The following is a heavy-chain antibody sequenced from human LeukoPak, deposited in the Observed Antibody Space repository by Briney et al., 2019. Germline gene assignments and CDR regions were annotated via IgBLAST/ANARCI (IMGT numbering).Heavy chain of an antibody. CDR2: IKQDGSEK. CDR3: ARVYRSSSGYCFDY. Sequence: GGSLRLSCAASGFIYSSYWMTWVRQAPGKGLEWVANIKQDGSEKYEVASVKGRFTISGDNAQNSLYLQMNSLRAEDTAVYYCARVYRSSSGYCFDYWGQGTLVTVSS. CDR1: GFIYSSYW. J-gene: IGHJ4*02. V-gene: IGHV3-7*01. D-gene: IGHD6-6*01.